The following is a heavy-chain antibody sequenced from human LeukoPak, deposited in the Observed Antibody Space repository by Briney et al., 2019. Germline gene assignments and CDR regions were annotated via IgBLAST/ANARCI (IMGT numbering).Heavy chain of an antibody. Sequence: GGSLRLSCVASGFTFSTYAMSWVRQAPGKGLEWVSAISSSGGGTYYADSVKGRFTISRDNSKNTLYLQMHSLRAEDTAIYYCAFNSSGYKYCFDYWGRGTLVIVSS. J-gene: IGHJ4*02. V-gene: IGHV3-23*01. CDR1: GFTFSTYA. CDR2: ISSSGGGT. D-gene: IGHD3-22*01. CDR3: AFNSSGYKYCFDY.